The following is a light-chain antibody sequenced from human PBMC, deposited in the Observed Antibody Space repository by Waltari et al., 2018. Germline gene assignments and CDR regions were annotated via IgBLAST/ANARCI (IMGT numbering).Light chain of an antibody. CDR2: GAS. CDR1: QSVSSN. V-gene: IGKV3-15*01. Sequence: ELVMTQSPATLSVSPGERATLSCRASQSVSSNLAWYQQKPGQAPRLLIYGASTRATAIPARFSGSGSGTEFTLTISSLQSEDFAVYYGQQYNNWPPWTFGQGTKVEIK. J-gene: IGKJ1*01. CDR3: QQYNNWPPWT.